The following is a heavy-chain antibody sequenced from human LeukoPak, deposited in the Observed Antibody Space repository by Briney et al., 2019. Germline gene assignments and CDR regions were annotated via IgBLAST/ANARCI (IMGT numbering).Heavy chain of an antibody. J-gene: IGHJ6*03. V-gene: IGHV3-43D*03. CDR2: ISWDGGST. Sequence: GGSLRLSCAASGFTFDDYAMHWVRQAPGKGLEWVSLISWDGGSTYYADSVKGRFTISRDNSKNSLYLQMNSLRAEDTAVYYCAKDLPDIVVVPAATRGYYYYYMDVWGKGTTVTVSS. CDR3: AKDLPDIVVVPAATRGYYYYYMDV. CDR1: GFTFDDYA. D-gene: IGHD2-2*01.